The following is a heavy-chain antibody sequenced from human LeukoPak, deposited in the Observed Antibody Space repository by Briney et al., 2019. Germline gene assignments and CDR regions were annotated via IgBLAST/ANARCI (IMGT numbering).Heavy chain of an antibody. CDR2: INHSGST. CDR1: GGSFSGYY. CDR3: ARASHDYGDYSHFDY. Sequence: SETLSLTCAVYGGSFSGYYWSWIRQPPGKGLEWIGEINHSGSTNYNPSLTSRVTISVDKSKNQFSLKLSSVTAADTAVYYCARASHDYGDYSHFDYWGQGTLVTVSS. V-gene: IGHV4-34*01. D-gene: IGHD4-17*01. J-gene: IGHJ4*02.